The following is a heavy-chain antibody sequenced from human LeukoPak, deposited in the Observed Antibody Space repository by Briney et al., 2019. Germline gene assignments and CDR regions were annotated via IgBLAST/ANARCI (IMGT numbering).Heavy chain of an antibody. CDR2: ISSSSSYI. Sequence: GGSLRLSCAASGFTCSSYSMNWVRQAPGKGLEWVSSISSSSSYIYYADSVKGRFTISRDNAKNSLYLQMNSLRAEDTAVYYCAREGRDIVVVPAPLDYWGQGTLVTVSS. D-gene: IGHD2-2*01. V-gene: IGHV3-21*01. CDR1: GFTCSSYS. CDR3: AREGRDIVVVPAPLDY. J-gene: IGHJ4*02.